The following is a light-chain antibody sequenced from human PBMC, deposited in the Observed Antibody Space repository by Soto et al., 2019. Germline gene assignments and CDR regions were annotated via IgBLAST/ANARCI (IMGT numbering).Light chain of an antibody. CDR2: SNN. Sequence: QSVLTQPPSASGTPGQRVTISCSGSTSNIGSNFVFWYQQLPGTAPTLLIYSNNQRPSGVPDRFSGSKSGTSVSLAISGLRSEAEADYFCAAWDDSLSGVVFGGGTKLTVL. J-gene: IGLJ2*01. CDR3: AAWDDSLSGVV. CDR1: TSNIGSNF. V-gene: IGLV1-47*02.